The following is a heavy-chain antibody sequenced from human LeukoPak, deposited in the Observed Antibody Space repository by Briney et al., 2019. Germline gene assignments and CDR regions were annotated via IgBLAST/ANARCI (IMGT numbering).Heavy chain of an antibody. V-gene: IGHV3-23*01. CDR2: IRGIRGTYST. CDR1: GFTFSNYA. Sequence: GGSLRLSCAASGFTFSNYAMIWVRQAPGKGLEWVSAIRGIRGTYSTEYADSVKDRFTISRDNSKSTLYLQMNSLRAEDTAVYYCGRDPNGDYIGAFDMWGQGTVITVSS. J-gene: IGHJ3*02. D-gene: IGHD4-17*01. CDR3: GRDPNGDYIGAFDM.